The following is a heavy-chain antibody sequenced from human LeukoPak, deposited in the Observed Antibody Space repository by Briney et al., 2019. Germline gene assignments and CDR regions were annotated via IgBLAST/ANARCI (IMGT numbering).Heavy chain of an antibody. CDR2: ISGSGGST. V-gene: IGHV3-23*01. CDR3: AKDMTMVITFPYY. J-gene: IGHJ4*02. Sequence: GGSLRLSGAASGFTFSSYAMSWVRQAPGKGLEWVSAISGSGGSTYYADSVKGRFTISRDNSKNTLYLQMNSLRAEDTAVYYCAKDMTMVITFPYYWGQGTLVTVSS. D-gene: IGHD4/OR15-4a*01. CDR1: GFTFSSYA.